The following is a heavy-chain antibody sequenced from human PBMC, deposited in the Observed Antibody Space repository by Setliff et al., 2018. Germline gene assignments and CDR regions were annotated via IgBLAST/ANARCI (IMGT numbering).Heavy chain of an antibody. Sequence: SETLSLTCTVSGGSISSYYWSWIRQPPGKGLEWIGYVYTSGSTNYNPSLKSRVTISVDTSKNQFSLKLSSVTAADTAVYYCARSRGYKHDSSGYYYDHYYYYSMDVWGKGTPVTVAS. CDR3: ARSRGYKHDSSGYYYDHYYYYSMDV. V-gene: IGHV4-4*08. CDR1: GGSISSYY. D-gene: IGHD3-22*01. J-gene: IGHJ6*03. CDR2: VYTSGST.